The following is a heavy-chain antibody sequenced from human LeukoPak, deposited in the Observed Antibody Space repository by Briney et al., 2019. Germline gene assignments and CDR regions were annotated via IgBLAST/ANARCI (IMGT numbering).Heavy chain of an antibody. CDR1: GFTVSSNY. Sequence: GGSLRLSCAASGFTVSSNYMSRVRQAPGKGAEWVSVIYSDGSTYYADSVKGRFTISRDTSKNTLYLQMNSLRTEDTAVYYCARDLAAGGTYPHYWGQGTLVSVSS. J-gene: IGHJ4*02. V-gene: IGHV3-53*01. CDR3: ARDLAAGGTYPHY. D-gene: IGHD6-13*01. CDR2: IYSDGST.